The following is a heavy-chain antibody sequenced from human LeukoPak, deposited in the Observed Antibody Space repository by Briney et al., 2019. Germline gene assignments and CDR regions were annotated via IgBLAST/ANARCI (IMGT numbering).Heavy chain of an antibody. CDR2: IWYDGSHK. D-gene: IGHD3-10*01. V-gene: IGHV3-33*01. CDR3: ARDLLLWFGELSGDSDY. Sequence: GGSLRLSCAASCFTFSSYGIHWLRQAPGKVLEWVAVIWYDGSHKYYADSVKGRFTISRDNSKNTLHLQMNSLRAEDTAVYYCARDLLLWFGELSGDSDYWGQGTLVTVSS. CDR1: CFTFSSYG. J-gene: IGHJ4*02.